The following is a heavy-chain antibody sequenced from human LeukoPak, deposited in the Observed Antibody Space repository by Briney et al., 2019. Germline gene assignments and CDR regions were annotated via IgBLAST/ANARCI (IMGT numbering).Heavy chain of an antibody. CDR1: GGSLSHYY. J-gene: IGHJ4*02. CDR2: VNHRGTS. D-gene: IGHD6-19*01. CDR3: AGEWLAQSYFDY. Sequence: PSETLSLTSAVYGGSLSHYYWSWIRQSPGKALEWFGEVNHRGTSNYNPSLNSRVIISVDTSKNQISLKVNSVTAADTAVYYCAGEWLAQSYFDYWGQGTLVTVSS. V-gene: IGHV4-34*01.